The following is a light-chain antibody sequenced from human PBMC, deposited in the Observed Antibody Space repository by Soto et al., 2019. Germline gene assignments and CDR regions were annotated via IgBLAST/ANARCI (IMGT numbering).Light chain of an antibody. J-gene: IGLJ2*01. Sequence: QSVLTQPPSASGSPGQSVTISCTGTSSDVGAYKYVSWYQQHPGKAPRLLIYEVTKRPSGVPDRFSGSKSGNTASLSVSGRQSEDEADYYCSSNVGTNKMVFGGGTKLTVL. CDR2: EVT. CDR3: SSNVGTNKMV. CDR1: SSDVGAYKY. V-gene: IGLV2-8*01.